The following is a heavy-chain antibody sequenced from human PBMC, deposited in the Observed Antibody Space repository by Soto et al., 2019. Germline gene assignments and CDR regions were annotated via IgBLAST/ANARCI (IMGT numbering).Heavy chain of an antibody. Sequence: SETLSLTCTVSGGSIRSYYWSWIRQPPGKGLEWIGYIYYSGSTNYNPSLKSRVTISVDTSKNQFSLKLSPVTAADTAVYYCARRWGPTFDYWGQGTLVTVSS. CDR1: GGSIRSYY. CDR3: ARRWGPTFDY. V-gene: IGHV4-59*01. CDR2: IYYSGST. D-gene: IGHD1-26*01. J-gene: IGHJ4*02.